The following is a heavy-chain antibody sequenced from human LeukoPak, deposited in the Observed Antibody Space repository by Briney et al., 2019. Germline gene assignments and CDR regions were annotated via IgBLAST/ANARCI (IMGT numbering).Heavy chain of an antibody. CDR2: ISGSDSSI. CDR3: ARRLDS. Sequence: GGSLSLSCAASGFTFSNYNMNWVSQAPGKGLEWVSFISGSDSSIYYADSVKGRFTISRDNAKNALYLQMNSLRAEDTAVYYCARRLDSWGQGTLVTVSS. CDR1: GFTFSNYN. J-gene: IGHJ4*02. V-gene: IGHV3-48*01.